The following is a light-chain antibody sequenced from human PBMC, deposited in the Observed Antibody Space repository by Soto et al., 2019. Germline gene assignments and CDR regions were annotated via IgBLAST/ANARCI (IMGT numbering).Light chain of an antibody. CDR1: SSDVGSYNL. J-gene: IGLJ2*01. CDR2: EGS. V-gene: IGLV2-23*01. Sequence: QSALTQPASVSGSPGQSITISCTGTSSDVGSYNLVSWYQQHPGKAPKLMIYEGSKRPSGVSNRFSGSKSGNTASLTISGLQAEDEADYYCCSYAGSGTGFGGGTKVTVL. CDR3: CSYAGSGTG.